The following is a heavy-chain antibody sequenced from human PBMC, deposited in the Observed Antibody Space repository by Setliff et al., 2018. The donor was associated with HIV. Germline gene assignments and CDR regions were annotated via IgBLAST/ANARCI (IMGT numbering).Heavy chain of an antibody. V-gene: IGHV4-34*01. CDR3: ARTVLLRYFDWLSFYYYGMDV. CDR2: INHSGST. Sequence: ETLSLTCAVYGGSFSGYYWSWIRQPPGKGLEWIGEINHSGSTNYNPSLKSRVTISVDTSKNQFSLKLSSVTAADTAVYYCARTVLLRYFDWLSFYYYGMDVWGQGTTVTVSS. CDR1: GGSFSGYY. J-gene: IGHJ6*02. D-gene: IGHD3-9*01.